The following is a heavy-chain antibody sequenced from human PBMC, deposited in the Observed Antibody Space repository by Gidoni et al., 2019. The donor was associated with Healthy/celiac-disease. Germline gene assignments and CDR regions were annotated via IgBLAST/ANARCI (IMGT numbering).Heavy chain of an antibody. J-gene: IGHJ6*02. V-gene: IGHV1-69*01. CDR1: GCTFSSYA. D-gene: IGHD2-15*01. Sequence: QVQLVQSVAEVTQPRSSFKVSCKASGCTFSSYAIIWVRQSPGQGLEWMGGIIPILGTANYAQKFQGRVTITADESTSTAYMELSSLRSEDTAVYYCARSGYCSGGSCAPSTYYYYGMDVWGQGTTVTVSS. CDR2: IIPILGTA. CDR3: ARSGYCSGGSCAPSTYYYYGMDV.